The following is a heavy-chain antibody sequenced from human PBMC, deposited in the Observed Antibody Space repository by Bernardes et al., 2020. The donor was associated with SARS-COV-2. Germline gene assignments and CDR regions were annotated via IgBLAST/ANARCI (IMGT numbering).Heavy chain of an antibody. CDR1: GFTFSSDC. CDR3: ARDSVPAQESYYYYGMDV. J-gene: IGHJ6*02. Sequence: GGSLRLSCAASGFTFSSDCMSWVRQGPGKGLEWVDNIKQDGSERYYVDSVKGRFTISRDNAKNSLYLQMNSLRAEDTAVYYCARDSVPAQESYYYYGMDVWGQGTTVTVSS. V-gene: IGHV3-7*01. D-gene: IGHD3-10*01. CDR2: IKQDGSER.